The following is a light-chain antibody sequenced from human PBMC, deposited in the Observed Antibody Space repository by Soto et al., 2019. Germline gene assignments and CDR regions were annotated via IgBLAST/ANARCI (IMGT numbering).Light chain of an antibody. J-gene: IGKJ4*01. Sequence: IPMTQSPSSLSASVGDRTTITCRASQSINTYLNWYQQKPGEAPRLLIYNAFTQQSGVPSRFSGGGSGTDFTLTINSLQREEFATYYCQHSSSLPLTFGGGTKLEIK. CDR3: QHSSSLPLT. CDR2: NAF. V-gene: IGKV1-39*01. CDR1: QSINTY.